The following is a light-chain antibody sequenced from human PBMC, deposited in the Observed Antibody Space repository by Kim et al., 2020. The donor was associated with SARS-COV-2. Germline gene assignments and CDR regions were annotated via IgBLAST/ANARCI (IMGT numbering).Light chain of an antibody. CDR1: SLRGYY. CDR2: GKN. V-gene: IGLV3-19*01. J-gene: IGLJ2*01. CDR3: SSRDSSGNHVI. Sequence: SSELTQDPAVSVALGQTVRITCQGDSLRGYYASWYQQKPGQAPVLVSYGKNNRPSGIPDRFSGSTSGNTASLTITGAQAEDEADFYCSSRDSSGNHVIFG.